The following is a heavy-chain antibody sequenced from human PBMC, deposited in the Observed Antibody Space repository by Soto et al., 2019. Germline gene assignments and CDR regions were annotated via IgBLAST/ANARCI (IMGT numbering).Heavy chain of an antibody. V-gene: IGHV1-3*01. CDR2: INAGNGNT. J-gene: IGHJ6*03. Sequence: GASVKVSCKASGYTFTSYAMHWVRQAPGQRLEWMGWINAGNGNTKYSQKFQGRITITRDTSASTAYMELSSLRSEDTAVYYCARVSGYCSSTSCYGNYYYYMDVCGKGTTVTVSS. D-gene: IGHD2-2*01. CDR3: ARVSGYCSSTSCYGNYYYYMDV. CDR1: GYTFTSYA.